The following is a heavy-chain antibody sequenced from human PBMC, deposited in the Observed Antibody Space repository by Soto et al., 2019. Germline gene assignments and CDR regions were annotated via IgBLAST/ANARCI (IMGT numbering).Heavy chain of an antibody. V-gene: IGHV3-48*03. CDR2: ISSSGSTI. CDR3: AREGSTVRYYYYYGMDV. J-gene: IGHJ6*02. CDR1: GFTFSSYE. Sequence: LRLSCAASGFTFSSYEMNWVRQAPGKGLEWVSYISSSGSTIYYADSVKGRFTISRDNAKNSLYLQMNSLRAEDTAVYYCAREGSTVRYYYYYGMDVWGQGTTVTVSS. D-gene: IGHD4-4*01.